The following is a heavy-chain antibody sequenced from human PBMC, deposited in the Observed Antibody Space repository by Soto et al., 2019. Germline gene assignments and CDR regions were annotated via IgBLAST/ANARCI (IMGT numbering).Heavy chain of an antibody. Sequence: PSETLSLTCTVSGGSINSYHWSWIRQPPGKGLEWIGCIYYSGSTNYNPSLKSRVTISVDTSKNQFSLKLSSVTAADTAVYYCARQNYYYYMDVWGKGTTVTVSS. CDR1: GGSINSYH. CDR3: ARQNYYYYMDV. J-gene: IGHJ6*03. CDR2: IYYSGST. V-gene: IGHV4-59*08.